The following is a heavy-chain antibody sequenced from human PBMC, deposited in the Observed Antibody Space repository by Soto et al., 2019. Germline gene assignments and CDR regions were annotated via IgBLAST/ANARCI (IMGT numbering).Heavy chain of an antibody. J-gene: IGHJ4*02. CDR2: IYYSGST. CDR1: GGSISSYY. D-gene: IGHD4-17*01. CDR3: ARDILDYGVDY. V-gene: IGHV4-59*01. Sequence: SETLSLTCTASGGSISSYYWSWIRQPPGKGLEWIGYIYYSGSTNYNPSLKSRVTISVDTSKNQFSLKLSSVTAADTAVYYCARDILDYGVDYWGQGTLVTVSS.